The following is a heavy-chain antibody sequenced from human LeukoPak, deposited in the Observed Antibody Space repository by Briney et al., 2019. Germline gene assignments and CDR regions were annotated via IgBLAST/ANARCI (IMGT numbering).Heavy chain of an antibody. Sequence: PSETLSLTCAVYGGSFSGYYWSWIRQPPGKGLEWIGEINHSGSTNYNPFLKSRVTISVDTSKNQFSLKLSSVTAADTAVYYCARGPYDFWSGYSYPFDYWGQGTLVTVSS. D-gene: IGHD3-3*01. V-gene: IGHV4-34*01. CDR3: ARGPYDFWSGYSYPFDY. CDR2: INHSGST. J-gene: IGHJ4*02. CDR1: GGSFSGYY.